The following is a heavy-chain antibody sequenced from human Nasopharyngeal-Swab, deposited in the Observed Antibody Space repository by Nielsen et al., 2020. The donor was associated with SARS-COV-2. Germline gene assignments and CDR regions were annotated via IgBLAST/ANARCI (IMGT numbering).Heavy chain of an antibody. J-gene: IGHJ4*02. D-gene: IGHD5-12*01. CDR3: ARDNSGYDTYFDY. V-gene: IGHV3-74*01. Sequence: VRQAPGKGLAWVSRINSDGSSTSYADSVKGRFTISRDNAKNTLYLQMNSLRAEDTAVYYCARDNSGYDTYFDYWGQGTLVTVSS. CDR2: INSDGSST.